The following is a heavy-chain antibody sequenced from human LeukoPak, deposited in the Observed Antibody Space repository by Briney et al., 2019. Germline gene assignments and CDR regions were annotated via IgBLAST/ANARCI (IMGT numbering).Heavy chain of an antibody. J-gene: IGHJ4*02. V-gene: IGHV4-4*07. CDR3: AREALGYCNGGSCPFYFDF. CDR1: GVSISSYY. Sequence: SETLSLTCTVSGVSISSYYMSWIRQPAGKGLDWIGRINISGTTNYNPSLKSRVTMSADTSQNQFSLKLSSMTAADTAMYYCAREALGYCNGGSCPFYFDFWGQGTLVTVSS. D-gene: IGHD2-15*01. CDR2: INISGTT.